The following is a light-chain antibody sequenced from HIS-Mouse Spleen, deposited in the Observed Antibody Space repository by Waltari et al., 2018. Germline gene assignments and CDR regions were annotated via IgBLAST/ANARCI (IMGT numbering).Light chain of an antibody. Sequence: DIVMTQSPLSLPVTPGEPASISCRSSQSLLHSNGYNYLDWYLQKPGQSPKLLIYLGSNRASGVPDRFSGSGSGTDFTLKISRVEAEDVGVYYCMQALQTPTFGQGTRLEIK. CDR1: QSLLHSNGYNY. CDR2: LGS. V-gene: IGKV2-28*01. J-gene: IGKJ5*01. CDR3: MQALQTPT.